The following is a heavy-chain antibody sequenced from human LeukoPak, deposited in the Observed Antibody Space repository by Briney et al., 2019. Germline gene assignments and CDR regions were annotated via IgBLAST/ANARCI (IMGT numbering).Heavy chain of an antibody. V-gene: IGHV4-34*01. D-gene: IGHD3-10*01. Sequence: PSETLSLTCAVYGGSFSGYYWSWIRQPPGKGLEWIGEINHSGSTNYNPPLKSRVTISVDTSKNQFSLKLSSVTAADTAVYYCARLPRAGYYYGMDVWGQGTTVTVSS. CDR3: ARLPRAGYYYGMDV. CDR2: INHSGST. CDR1: GGSFSGYY. J-gene: IGHJ6*02.